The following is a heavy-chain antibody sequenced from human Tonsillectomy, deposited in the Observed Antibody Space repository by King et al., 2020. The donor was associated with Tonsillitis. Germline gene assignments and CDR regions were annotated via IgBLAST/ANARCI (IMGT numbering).Heavy chain of an antibody. CDR2: IYPGDSYS. CDR3: ATSITVTTGASDI. V-gene: IGHV5-51*03. J-gene: IGHJ3*02. D-gene: IGHD4-17*01. Sequence: VQLVQSGAEVKKPGESLKISCKGSGYSFTSYWIGWVRQMPGKGLEWMGIIYPGDSYSMYSPAFQGQVTISADKSIGIAYLQWSSLKATDTAMYYCATSITVTTGASDIWGQGTKVTVSS. CDR1: GYSFTSYW.